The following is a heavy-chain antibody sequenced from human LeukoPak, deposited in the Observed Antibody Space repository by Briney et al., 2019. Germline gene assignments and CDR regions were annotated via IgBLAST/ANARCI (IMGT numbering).Heavy chain of an antibody. CDR1: GFTFSSYA. CDR3: ARGTVIITDAFDI. V-gene: IGHV3-23*01. J-gene: IGHJ3*02. CDR2: ISGSGGST. Sequence: GGSLRLSCAASGFTFSSYAMSWVRQAPGKGLEWVSAISGSGGSTYYADSVKGRFTISRDNSKNTLYLQMNSLRAEDTAVYYCARGTVIITDAFDIWGQGTMVTVSS. D-gene: IGHD3-9*01.